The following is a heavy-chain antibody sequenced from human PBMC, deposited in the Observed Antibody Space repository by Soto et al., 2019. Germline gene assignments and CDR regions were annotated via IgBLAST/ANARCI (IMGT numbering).Heavy chain of an antibody. V-gene: IGHV3-64*07. Sequence: EVQLVESGGGLVQPGGSLRLSCAASRFTFSSSYMHWVRQAPGKGLQYVSAISPSGDSTFYTDSVKGRFTISRDNSKNMLYLEMGSLRAEDMAVYYCARGHYYRSGLYYFDYWGQGALVTVSS. D-gene: IGHD3-10*01. J-gene: IGHJ4*02. CDR1: RFTFSSSY. CDR3: ARGHYYRSGLYYFDY. CDR2: ISPSGDST.